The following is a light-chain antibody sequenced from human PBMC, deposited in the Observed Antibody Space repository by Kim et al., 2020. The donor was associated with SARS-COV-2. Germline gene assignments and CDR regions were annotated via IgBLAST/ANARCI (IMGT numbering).Light chain of an antibody. CDR1: QSVTNN. Sequence: SPGETATLSSRASQSVTNNLAWYQQKPGQAPRLLIYGASTRAAAIPARFSGSGSGTEFSLTINSLQSEDFAVYYCQQYSNWPPLTFGGGTRVEIK. CDR2: GAS. V-gene: IGKV3-15*01. CDR3: QQYSNWPPLT. J-gene: IGKJ4*01.